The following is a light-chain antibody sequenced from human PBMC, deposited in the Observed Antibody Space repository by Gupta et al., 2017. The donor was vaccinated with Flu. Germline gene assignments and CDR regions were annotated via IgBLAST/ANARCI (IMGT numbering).Light chain of an antibody. CDR2: GAS. CDR3: QQYCSSGIT. V-gene: IGKV3-20*01. CDR1: QSVSSTY. J-gene: IGKJ5*01. Sequence: EIVLTQSPGTLSLSPVERATLSSRASQSVSSTYLAWYQQKPGQAPRLLIYGASNRATGIPDRFSGSGSGTDFTLTISRLEPEDFAVFYCQQYCSSGITFGQGTRLEIK.